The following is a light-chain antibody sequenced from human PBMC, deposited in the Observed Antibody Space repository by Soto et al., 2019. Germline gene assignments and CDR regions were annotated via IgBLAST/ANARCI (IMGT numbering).Light chain of an antibody. V-gene: IGLV2-11*01. CDR1: SSDVGGYNY. CDR2: HVN. J-gene: IGLJ1*01. Sequence: QSVLTQPASVSGSPGQSITISCTGSSSDVGGYNYVAWYQQHPGKAPKLMIDHVNKRPSGVPYRFSGSKADNTASLTISGIQAEDDADYFCSSYAGSYTYVFATVPKLTVL. CDR3: SSYAGSYTYV.